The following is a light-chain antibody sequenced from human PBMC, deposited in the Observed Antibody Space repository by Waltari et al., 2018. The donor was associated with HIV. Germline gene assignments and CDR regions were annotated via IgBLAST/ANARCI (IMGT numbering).Light chain of an antibody. V-gene: IGLV2-14*03. CDR2: EVA. Sequence: SVVTQPASVSGFPGQSVTISCTGPESDFGYGNFVSWYQQHPGKAPKVILFEVARRASGVDDRFSGSKSGNTASLTISGLRTEDEANYYCSSFTKDFTVIFGGGTKVTIL. J-gene: IGLJ2*01. CDR1: ESDFGYGNF. CDR3: SSFTKDFTVI.